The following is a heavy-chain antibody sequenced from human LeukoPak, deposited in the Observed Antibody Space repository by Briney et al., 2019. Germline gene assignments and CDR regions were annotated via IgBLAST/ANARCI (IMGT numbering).Heavy chain of an antibody. CDR1: GFTFSSYS. J-gene: IGHJ5*02. V-gene: IGHV3-21*05. Sequence: GGSLRLSCAASGFTFSSYSMNWVRQAPGKGLEWVSYISSSSYIYYADSVKGRFTISRDNAKNSLYLQMNSLRAEDTAVYYCARDSGAVAGPYNWFDPWGQGTLVTVSS. CDR2: ISSSSYI. CDR3: ARDSGAVAGPYNWFDP. D-gene: IGHD6-19*01.